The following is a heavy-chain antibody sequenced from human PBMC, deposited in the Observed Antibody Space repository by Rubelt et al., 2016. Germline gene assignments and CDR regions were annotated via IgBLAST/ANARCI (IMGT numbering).Heavy chain of an antibody. CDR2: IYYSGTT. CDR1: GDSISGSNNY. CDR3: ARQLYSGSYYIDY. Sequence: QPQLQESGPGLVKPSETLSLTCSVSGDSISGSNNYWAWIRQPPEKGLEWIGSIYYSGTTYYNPSLESRVTISVDTSKNQFALKLGSVTAEDTALYYCARQLYSGSYYIDYWGQGTLVTVSS. J-gene: IGHJ4*02. V-gene: IGHV4-39*01. D-gene: IGHD1-26*01.